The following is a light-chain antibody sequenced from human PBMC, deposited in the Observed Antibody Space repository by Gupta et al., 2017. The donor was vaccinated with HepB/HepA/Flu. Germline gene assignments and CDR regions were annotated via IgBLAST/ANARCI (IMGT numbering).Light chain of an antibody. CDR3: HQYDTFPLT. Sequence: DIVMTQSPDSLAVSLGERATINCKSSQNVLYSSNNQNYLAWYQQKPGQPPKLLIYWASARESGVPDRFSGSGSATDFTLTISSLQAEDVAVYYCHQYDTFPLTFGQGTKVEIK. J-gene: IGKJ1*01. V-gene: IGKV4-1*01. CDR2: WAS. CDR1: QNVLYSSNNQNY.